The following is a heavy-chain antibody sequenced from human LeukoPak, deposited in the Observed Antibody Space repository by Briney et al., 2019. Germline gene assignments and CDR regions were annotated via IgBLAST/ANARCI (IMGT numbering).Heavy chain of an antibody. J-gene: IGHJ3*02. V-gene: IGHV3-30*04. CDR2: ISYDGSNK. Sequence: GGSLRLSCAASGFTFSSYAMHWVRQAPGKGLEWVAVISYDGSNKYYADSVKGRFTISRDNSKNTLYLQMNSLRAEDTAVYYCARSRGPQDAFDIWGQGTMVTVSS. CDR3: ARSRGPQDAFDI. D-gene: IGHD3-10*01. CDR1: GFTFSSYA.